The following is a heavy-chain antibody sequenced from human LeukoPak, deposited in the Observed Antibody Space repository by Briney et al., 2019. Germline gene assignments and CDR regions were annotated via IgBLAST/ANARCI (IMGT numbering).Heavy chain of an antibody. V-gene: IGHV3-30-3*01. J-gene: IGHJ4*02. CDR1: GFTFSDYA. CDR3: ARDYWWNYDY. D-gene: IGHD1-7*01. Sequence: GGSLRLSCAASGFTFSDYAMHWVRQAPGKGLEWVAVISKDGSDKYYPGSVRGRFTISRDNSKNTIYLQMDSLSAEDTAIYYCARDYWWNYDYWGQGILVTVSS. CDR2: ISKDGSDK.